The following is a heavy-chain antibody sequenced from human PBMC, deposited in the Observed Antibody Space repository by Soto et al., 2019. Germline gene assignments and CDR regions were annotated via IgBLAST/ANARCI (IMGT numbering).Heavy chain of an antibody. CDR3: ARDTGSSWSTFDY. V-gene: IGHV6-1*01. CDR2: TYYRSKWHN. CDR1: GDSVSSNSAA. Sequence: SQTLSLTCAISGDSVSSNSAAWNWFRQSPSRGLEWLGRTYYRSKWHNDYAVSVKSRITINQDTSKNQFSLQLNSVTPEDTAVYYCARDTGSSWSTFDYWGQGTLGTVSS. D-gene: IGHD6-13*01. J-gene: IGHJ4*02.